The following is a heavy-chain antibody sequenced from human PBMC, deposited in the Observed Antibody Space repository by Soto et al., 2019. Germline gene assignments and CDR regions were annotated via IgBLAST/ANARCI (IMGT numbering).Heavy chain of an antibody. D-gene: IGHD3-10*01. CDR3: GTARGGGGY. CDR1: GFTVSNNY. Sequence: EVQLVESGGGLIQPGGSLRLSCAVSGFTVSNNYMSWVRQAPGKGLEGVSVIYSGGYTAYGDSVKGRFTISRDNSKNTLYPKMNSRRGDGRAVFSGGTARGGGGYWGQGTLVTVSS. V-gene: IGHV3-53*01. J-gene: IGHJ4*02. CDR2: IYSGGYT.